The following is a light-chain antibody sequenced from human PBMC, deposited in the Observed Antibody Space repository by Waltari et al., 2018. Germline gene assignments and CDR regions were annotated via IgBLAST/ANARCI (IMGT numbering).Light chain of an antibody. CDR2: KAS. J-gene: IGKJ1*01. CDR1: QSISSW. Sequence: DIQMTQSPSTLSASVGARVPITCRASQSISSWLAWYQQKPGKAPKLLIYKASSLESGVPSRFSGSGSGTEFTLTISSLQPDDFATYYCQQYRAFGQGTKVEIK. V-gene: IGKV1-5*03. CDR3: QQYRA.